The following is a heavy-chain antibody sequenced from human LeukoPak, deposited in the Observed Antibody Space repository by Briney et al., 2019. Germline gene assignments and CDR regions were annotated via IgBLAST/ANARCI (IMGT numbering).Heavy chain of an antibody. CDR3: ARSLSFPYFAY. Sequence: GASVKVSCMASGYTFTGYYMHWVRQAPGQGLEWMGRINPNSGGTNYAQKFQGRVTMTRDTSISTAYMELSRLRSDEKVAYYFARSLSFPYFAYSGQGNPVTVSS. D-gene: IGHD3-16*02. CDR1: GYTFTGYY. CDR2: INPNSGGT. V-gene: IGHV1-2*05. J-gene: IGHJ4*02.